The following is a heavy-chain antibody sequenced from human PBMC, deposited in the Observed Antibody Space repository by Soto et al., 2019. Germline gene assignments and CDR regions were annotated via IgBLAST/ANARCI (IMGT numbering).Heavy chain of an antibody. CDR3: AREYYDYIWGSYRPYNWFDP. D-gene: IGHD3-16*02. Sequence: ASVKVSCKASGYTFTSYDINWVQQATGQGLEWMGWMNPNSGNTGYAQKFQGRVTMTRNTSISTAYMELSSLRSEDTAVYYCAREYYDYIWGSYRPYNWFDPWGQGTLVTVSS. J-gene: IGHJ5*02. CDR1: GYTFTSYD. V-gene: IGHV1-8*01. CDR2: MNPNSGNT.